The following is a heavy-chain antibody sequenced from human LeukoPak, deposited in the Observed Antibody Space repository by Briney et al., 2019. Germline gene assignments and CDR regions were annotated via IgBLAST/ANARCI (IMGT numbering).Heavy chain of an antibody. J-gene: IGHJ4*02. CDR2: IYTSGRT. Sequence: SETLSLTCTVSGGSISSYYWSWIRQPAGKGLEWIGRIYTSGRTNYNPSLKSRVTMSVDTSKKQFSLKLSSVTAADTAVYYCARDPQLGPFDYWGQGTLVTVSS. D-gene: IGHD6-6*01. V-gene: IGHV4-4*07. CDR3: ARDPQLGPFDY. CDR1: GGSISSYY.